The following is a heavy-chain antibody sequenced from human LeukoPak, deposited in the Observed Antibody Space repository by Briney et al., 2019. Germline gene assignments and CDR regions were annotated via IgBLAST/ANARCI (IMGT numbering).Heavy chain of an antibody. CDR1: GYTFTGYY. Sequence: ASVKVSCKASGYTFTGYYVHWVRQAPGQVLEWMGRINPNNGGSDYAQMFQGRVTMNGDRSFTQDDGDLSSLNSVGTALSCCLRGPSGTGTTVYWGPGTLVTVSS. J-gene: IGHJ4*02. CDR2: INPNNGGS. CDR3: LRGPSGTGTTVY. V-gene: IGHV1-2*06. D-gene: IGHD1-7*01.